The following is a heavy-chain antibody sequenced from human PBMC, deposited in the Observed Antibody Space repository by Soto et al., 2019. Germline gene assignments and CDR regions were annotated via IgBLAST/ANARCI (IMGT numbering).Heavy chain of an antibody. Sequence: EVQLLESGGGLVQPGGSLRLSCAASGFTFSSYAMSWVRQPPGKGLEWVSAISGSGGSTYYADSVKGRFTISRDNSKNTLYLQMNSLRAEDTAVYYGAKRLRGRSGYADMVDYWGQGTLVTVSS. CDR2: ISGSGGST. J-gene: IGHJ4*02. V-gene: IGHV3-23*01. CDR1: GFTFSSYA. CDR3: AKRLRGRSGYADMVDY. D-gene: IGHD3-3*01.